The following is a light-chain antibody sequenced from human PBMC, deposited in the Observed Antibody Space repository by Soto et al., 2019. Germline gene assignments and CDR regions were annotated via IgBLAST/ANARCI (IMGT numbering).Light chain of an antibody. CDR2: DAS. J-gene: IGKJ1*01. CDR3: QQRSNWPPWT. CDR1: QSVGSS. V-gene: IGKV3-11*01. Sequence: EILLTQSPATVSLSPAERATLSCRASQSVGSSLAWYQQKPGQAPRLLIYDASNRATGIPARFSGSGSGTDFTLTISSLEPEDFAVYYCQQRSNWPPWTFGQGTKVDIK.